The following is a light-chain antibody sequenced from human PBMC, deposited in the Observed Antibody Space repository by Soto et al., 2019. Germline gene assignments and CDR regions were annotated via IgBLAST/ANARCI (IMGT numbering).Light chain of an antibody. CDR3: LQDYNYAHT. CDR2: AAS. Sequence: AIPMTQSPSSLSASVGARVTISCRASQGIRTDLGWCQQKPGTAPKLLIYAASSLQRRGPSTFSGTGADTYFTGTISSMHRAEFSTRYYLQDYNYAHTFSLGTKL. J-gene: IGKJ1*01. CDR1: QGIRTD. V-gene: IGKV1-6*01.